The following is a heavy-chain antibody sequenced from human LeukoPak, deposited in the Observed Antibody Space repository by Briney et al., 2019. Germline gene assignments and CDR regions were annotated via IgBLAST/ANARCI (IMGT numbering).Heavy chain of an antibody. CDR1: GYSISSGYY. Sequence: SETLSLTCTVSGYSISSGYYWGWIRQPPGKGLEWIGYVIHSDFNKANGDITNYNPSLESRVTTSRDTPKNQFSLTLSSMTAADTATYYCVRASVDSSGAFDVWGQGTVVTVSS. J-gene: IGHJ3*01. V-gene: IGHV4-38-2*02. CDR2: VIHSDFNKANGDIT. CDR3: VRASVDSSGAFDV. D-gene: IGHD3-22*01.